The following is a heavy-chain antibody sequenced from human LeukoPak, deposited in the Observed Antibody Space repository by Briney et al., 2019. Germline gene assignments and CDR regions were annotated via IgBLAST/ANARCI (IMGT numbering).Heavy chain of an antibody. D-gene: IGHD6-25*01. CDR1: GFTFDDYG. Sequence: AGSLRLSCAASGFTFDDYGMSWVRQATGKGLEWVPGIHWNGDSTGYADSVKGRFTISRDNAKNSLYLQMNSLRAEDTALYYCARVQRWGFSNYFDYWGQGTLVTVSS. J-gene: IGHJ4*02. CDR2: IHWNGDST. CDR3: ARVQRWGFSNYFDY. V-gene: IGHV3-20*04.